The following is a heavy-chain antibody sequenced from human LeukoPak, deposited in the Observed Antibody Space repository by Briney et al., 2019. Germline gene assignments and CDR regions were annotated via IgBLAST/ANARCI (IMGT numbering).Heavy chain of an antibody. Sequence: PGGSLRLSCAASGFTFSSYEMHWVRQAPGKGLEWVSYISSSGSTIYYADSVKGRFTISRDNAKNSLYLQMNSLRAEDTALYYCARDLRTEYLRAMLFSRSYDAFDIWGQGAMVTVSS. D-gene: IGHD3-10*01. CDR1: GFTFSSYE. CDR3: ARDLRTEYLRAMLFSRSYDAFDI. V-gene: IGHV3-48*03. J-gene: IGHJ3*02. CDR2: ISSSGSTI.